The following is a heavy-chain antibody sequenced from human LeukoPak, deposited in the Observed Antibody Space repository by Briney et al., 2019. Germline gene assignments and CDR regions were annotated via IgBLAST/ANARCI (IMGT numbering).Heavy chain of an antibody. Sequence: GESLQISCQGSGYGFPGYCIAWLRPLPGKGLEWMGIISDTYYSPSCEGQVTISVDKSISTAFLQWSSLKASDTAMYYCSRFGAPSRNRGWYDQWGQGTLVTVSS. CDR2: ISDT. V-gene: IGHV5-51*01. CDR1: GYGFPGYC. CDR3: SRFGAPSRNRGWYDQ. J-gene: IGHJ5*02. D-gene: IGHD3-16*01.